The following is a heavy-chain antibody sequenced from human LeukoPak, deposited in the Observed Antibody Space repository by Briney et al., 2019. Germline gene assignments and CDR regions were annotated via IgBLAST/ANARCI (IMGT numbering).Heavy chain of an antibody. CDR2: IRYGGSNK. D-gene: IGHD3-22*01. CDR1: GFTFSSYG. J-gene: IGHJ4*02. V-gene: IGHV3-30*02. CDR3: AKDHYDSSFDY. Sequence: GGSLRLSCAASGFTFSSYGMHWVRKAPGKGLEWVAFIRYGGSNKYYEDYVKGRFTIYRDNSKNTLYLQMNSLRAEDTAVYYCAKDHYDSSFDYWGQGTLVTVSS.